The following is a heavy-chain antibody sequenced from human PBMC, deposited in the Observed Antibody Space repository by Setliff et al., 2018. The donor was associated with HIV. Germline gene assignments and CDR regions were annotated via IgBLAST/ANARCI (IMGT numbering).Heavy chain of an antibody. CDR2: LYSNGIT. CDR3: ARGGGILTGYWGNHRSYYMDV. J-gene: IGHJ6*03. V-gene: IGHV4-4*08. D-gene: IGHD3-9*01. Sequence: SETLSLTCTVSGGSISSSFWSWIRQPPGKGLEWIGYLYSNGITANYNPSLKGRVTISVDTSRNQFSLRLTSVTAADTAVYYCARGGGILTGYWGNHRSYYMDVWDKGTTVTVSS. CDR1: GGSISSSF.